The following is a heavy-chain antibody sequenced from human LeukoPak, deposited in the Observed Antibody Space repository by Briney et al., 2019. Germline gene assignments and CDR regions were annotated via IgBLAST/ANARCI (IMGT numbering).Heavy chain of an antibody. CDR1: GFTFEDYA. CDR3: VKERSRTGYFDY. CDR2: ISWNSGSI. Sequence: GGSLRLSCAVSGFTFEDYAMHWVRQAPGKGLDWVAAISWNSGSINYADSVKGRFTISRDNAKNSLYLQMNSLRAEGTAFYYCVKERSRTGYFDYWGQGTLVTVSS. J-gene: IGHJ4*02. V-gene: IGHV3-9*01. D-gene: IGHD2-2*01.